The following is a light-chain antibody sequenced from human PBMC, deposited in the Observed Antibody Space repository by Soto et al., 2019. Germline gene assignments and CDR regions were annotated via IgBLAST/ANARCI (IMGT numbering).Light chain of an antibody. J-gene: IGKJ5*01. V-gene: IGKV3-15*01. CDR1: QSVSSK. CDR2: GAS. CDR3: QQYNNWPLA. Sequence: EIVMTQSPATVSVSPGERATLSCRASQSVSSKLAWYQQKPGQAPRLLIYGASTRATGIPARFSGSGSGTEFTLTISSLQSEDFAVYYCQQYNNWPLAFGQGTRLEIK.